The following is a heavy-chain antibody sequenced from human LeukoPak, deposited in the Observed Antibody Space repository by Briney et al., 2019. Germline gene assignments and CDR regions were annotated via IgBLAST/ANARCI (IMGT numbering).Heavy chain of an antibody. CDR3: ARRTYSSRNWFDP. J-gene: IGHJ5*02. D-gene: IGHD6-13*01. V-gene: IGHV4-34*01. Sequence: SETLSLTCDVNGGSLSGSYWSWIRQSPEKGLEWIGEINQSGNSNYNPSLKSRVTISVDTSKNQFSLKVSSVTAADTAVYYCARRTYSSRNWFDPWGQGTLVTVSS. CDR1: GGSLSGSY. CDR2: INQSGNS.